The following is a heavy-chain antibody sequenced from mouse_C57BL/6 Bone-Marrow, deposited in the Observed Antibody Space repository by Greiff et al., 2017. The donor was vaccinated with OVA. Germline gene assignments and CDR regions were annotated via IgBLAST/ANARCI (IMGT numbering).Heavy chain of an antibody. CDR1: GYTFTDYN. Sequence: EVQLQQSGPELVKPGASVKMSCKASGYTFTDYNMHWVKQSHGKSLEWIGYINPNNGGTSYNQKFKGKATLTVNKSSSTAYMELRSLTSEDSAVYYCAKTAQALFDYWGQGTTLTVSS. CDR2: INPNNGGT. CDR3: AKTAQALFDY. V-gene: IGHV1-22*01. J-gene: IGHJ2*01. D-gene: IGHD3-2*02.